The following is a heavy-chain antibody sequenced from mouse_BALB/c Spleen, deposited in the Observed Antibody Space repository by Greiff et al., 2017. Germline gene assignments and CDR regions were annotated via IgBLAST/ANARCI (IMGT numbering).Heavy chain of an antibody. CDR1: GFTFSSYA. CDR2: ISSGGST. D-gene: IGHD1-1*01. Sequence: EVQLVESGGGLVKPGGSLKLSCAASGFTFSSYAMSWVRQTPEKRLEWVASISSGGSTYYPDSVKGRFTISRDNARNILYLQMSSLRSEDTAMYYCARGHDSSPWFADRSQGSLVSVSA. CDR3: ARGHDSSPWFAD. J-gene: IGHJ3*01. V-gene: IGHV5-6-5*01.